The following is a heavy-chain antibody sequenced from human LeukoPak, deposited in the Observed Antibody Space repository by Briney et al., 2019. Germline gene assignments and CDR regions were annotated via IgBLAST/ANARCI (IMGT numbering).Heavy chain of an antibody. D-gene: IGHD6-6*01. CDR2: ISSSSSYI. Sequence: PGGSLRLSCAASGFTFSSYSMNWVRQAPGKGLEWVSSISSSSSYIYYADSVKGRFTISRDNAKNSLYLQMNSLRAEDTAVYYCARDQTWEQLGYAFDIWGQGTMVTVSS. J-gene: IGHJ3*02. V-gene: IGHV3-21*01. CDR3: ARDQTWEQLGYAFDI. CDR1: GFTFSSYS.